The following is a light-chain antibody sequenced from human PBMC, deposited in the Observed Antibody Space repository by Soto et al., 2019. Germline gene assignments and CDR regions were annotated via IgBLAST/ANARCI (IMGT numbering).Light chain of an antibody. Sequence: DIQSTQSPSTLSSSVGDRVSITCLASQSISSWLAWYQQKPGKDPKLLIYDASSLESGVPSRFSGSGSGTEFTLTNSSLQPDDFATYYCRQYNSYWTFGQGTKVDIK. CDR2: DAS. J-gene: IGKJ1*01. CDR3: RQYNSYWT. V-gene: IGKV1-5*01. CDR1: QSISSW.